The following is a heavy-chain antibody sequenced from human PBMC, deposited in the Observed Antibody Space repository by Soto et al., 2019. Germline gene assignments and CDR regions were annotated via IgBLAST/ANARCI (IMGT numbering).Heavy chain of an antibody. CDR1: GFTPTTTP. Sequence: PGGSLRLSCAGSGFTPTTTPLSWVRQPPGKGLEWVTTISGTASRKYYVYSVTGRFFISRDNSKNTVTLQMNNLTVDDTAVYYCATSFRYFDNWGQGTRVTVSS. D-gene: IGHD3-9*01. CDR2: ISGTASRK. CDR3: ATSFRYFDN. V-gene: IGHV3-23*01. J-gene: IGHJ4*02.